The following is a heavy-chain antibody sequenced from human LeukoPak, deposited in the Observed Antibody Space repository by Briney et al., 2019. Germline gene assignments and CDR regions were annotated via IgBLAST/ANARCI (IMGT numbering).Heavy chain of an antibody. V-gene: IGHV3-9*01. Sequence: GGSLRLSCAASGFTFDDYAMHWVRQAPGKGLEWVSGISWNSGSIVYADSVRDRFTISRDNAKNSLYLQMNSLRAEDTALYYCAKDPYGSGNSNWFDPWGQGTLVTVSS. J-gene: IGHJ5*02. CDR1: GFTFDDYA. D-gene: IGHD3-10*01. CDR3: AKDPYGSGNSNWFDP. CDR2: ISWNSGSI.